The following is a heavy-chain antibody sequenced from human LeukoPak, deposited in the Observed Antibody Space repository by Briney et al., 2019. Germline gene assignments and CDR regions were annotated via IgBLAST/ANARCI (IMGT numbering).Heavy chain of an antibody. CDR1: GYTFTSYG. CDR3: ARPTEGSSSSWYDLDY. D-gene: IGHD6-13*01. Sequence: ASVKVSCKASGYTFTSYGISWVRQAPGQGLEWMGWISAYNGNTNYAQKLQGRVTMTTDTSTSTAYMELRSLRSDDTAVYYCARPTEGSSSSWYDLDYWGQGTLVTVSS. CDR2: ISAYNGNT. V-gene: IGHV1-18*01. J-gene: IGHJ4*02.